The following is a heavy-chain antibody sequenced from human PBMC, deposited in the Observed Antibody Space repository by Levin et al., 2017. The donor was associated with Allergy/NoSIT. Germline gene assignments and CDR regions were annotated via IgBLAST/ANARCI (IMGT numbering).Heavy chain of an antibody. CDR3: ARQNERYFDP. CDR1: GYTFTGYY. CDR2: INPNSGDT. D-gene: IGHD1-1*01. J-gene: IGHJ4*02. Sequence: ASVKVSCKASGYTFTGYYMHWVRQAPGQGLEWMGWINPNSGDTKYAQKFQDRVTMTRDTSITTAHMELKRLISDDTAVYYCARQNERYFDPWGQGTLVTVSS. V-gene: IGHV1-2*02.